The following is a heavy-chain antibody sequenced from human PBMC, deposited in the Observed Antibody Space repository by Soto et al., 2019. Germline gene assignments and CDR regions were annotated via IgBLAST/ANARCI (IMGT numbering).Heavy chain of an antibody. CDR1: GFTFSSYA. Sequence: GGSLRLSCAASGFTFSSYAMSWVRQGQGKGMEWVSAMSGSGGSTYYEDSVKDRFTISRDNSKNTLYLQMNSLRAEDTAVYSCATDHEDIVVVTAIASYAFDIWGQGTMVTVSS. D-gene: IGHD2-21*02. J-gene: IGHJ3*02. CDR3: ATDHEDIVVVTAIASYAFDI. CDR2: MSGSGGST. V-gene: IGHV3-23*01.